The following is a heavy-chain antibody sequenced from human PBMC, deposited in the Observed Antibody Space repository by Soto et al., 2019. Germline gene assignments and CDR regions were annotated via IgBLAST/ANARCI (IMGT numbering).Heavy chain of an antibody. CDR2: IYSMGST. CDR3: ARSAGYYDSSGVYAFDI. V-gene: IGHV4-61*01. D-gene: IGHD3-22*01. J-gene: IGHJ3*02. Sequence: QCLSDTVSGGYVISGSDYWSWIRQPPGKGLDWIGYIYSMGSTNYNPSRKSRVTISVDTSKNQFSLKLSSVTAADTAVYYCARSAGYYDSSGVYAFDIWGQGTTVTVSS. CDR1: GGYVISGSDY.